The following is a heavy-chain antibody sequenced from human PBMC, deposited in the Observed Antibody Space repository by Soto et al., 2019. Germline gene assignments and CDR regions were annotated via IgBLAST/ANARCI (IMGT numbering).Heavy chain of an antibody. CDR3: ARGVPLVPAAIIYYGMDV. Sequence: PGGSLRLSCAASGFTVSSNYMSWVRQAPGKGLEWVSVIYSGGSTYYADSVKGRFTISRDNSKNTLYLQMNSLRAEDTAVYYCARGVPLVPAAIIYYGMDVWGQGTTVTVSS. CDR1: GFTVSSNY. V-gene: IGHV3-53*01. CDR2: IYSGGST. J-gene: IGHJ6*02. D-gene: IGHD2-2*01.